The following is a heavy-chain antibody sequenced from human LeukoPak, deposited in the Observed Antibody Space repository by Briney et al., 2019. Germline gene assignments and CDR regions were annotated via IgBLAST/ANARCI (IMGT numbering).Heavy chain of an antibody. Sequence: PSQTLSLTCTVSGGSXSSGGYYWSWIRQXXXXGLEXXGYIYYSGSTNYNPSLKSRVTISVDTSKNQFSLKLSSVTAADTAAYYCARHTPDSSGYQDVWGQGTTVTVSS. J-gene: IGHJ6*02. CDR1: GGSXSSGGYY. D-gene: IGHD3-22*01. V-gene: IGHV4-61*09. CDR2: IYYSGST. CDR3: ARHTPDSSGYQDV.